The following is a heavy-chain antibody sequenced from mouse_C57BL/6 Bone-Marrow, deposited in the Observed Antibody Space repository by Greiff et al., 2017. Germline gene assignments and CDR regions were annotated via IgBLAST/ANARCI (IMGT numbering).Heavy chain of an antibody. CDR3: AREGYYGSSSAWFAY. D-gene: IGHD1-1*01. CDR1: GYTFTSYW. V-gene: IGHV1-55*01. CDR2: IYPGSGST. Sequence: QVQLQQPGAELVKPGASVKMSCKASGYTFTSYWITWVKQRPGQGLEWIGDIYPGSGSTNYNEKFKSKATLTVDTSSSTAYMQLSSLTSEDSAVYYCAREGYYGSSSAWFAYWGQGTVVTVSA. J-gene: IGHJ3*01.